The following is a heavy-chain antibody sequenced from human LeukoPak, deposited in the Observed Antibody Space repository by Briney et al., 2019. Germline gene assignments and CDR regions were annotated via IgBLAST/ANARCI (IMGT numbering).Heavy chain of an antibody. CDR2: ISSSSTI. CDR3: AQGDSSGEDYFDY. V-gene: IGHV3-48*04. J-gene: IGHJ4*02. CDR1: GFTFSSYS. D-gene: IGHD3-22*01. Sequence: GGSLRLSCAASGFTFSSYSMNWVRQAPGKGLEWVSYISSSSTIYHADSVKGRFTISRDNAKNSLYLQMNSLRAEDTAVYYYAQGDSSGEDYFDYWGQGTLVTVSS.